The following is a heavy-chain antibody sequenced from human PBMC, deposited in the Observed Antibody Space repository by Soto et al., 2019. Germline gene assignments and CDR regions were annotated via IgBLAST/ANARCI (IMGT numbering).Heavy chain of an antibody. D-gene: IGHD2-15*01. Sequence: GGSLRLSCAASGFTFSSYGMHWVRQAPGKGLEWVAVISYDGSNKYYADSVKGRFTISRDNSKNTLYLQMNSLRAEDTAVYYCAKDVVVDFDYWGQGTLVTVSS. CDR1: GFTFSSYG. V-gene: IGHV3-30*18. J-gene: IGHJ4*02. CDR3: AKDVVVDFDY. CDR2: ISYDGSNK.